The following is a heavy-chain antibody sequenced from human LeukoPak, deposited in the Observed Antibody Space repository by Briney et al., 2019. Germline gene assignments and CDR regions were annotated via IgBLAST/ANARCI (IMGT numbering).Heavy chain of an antibody. CDR3: ARQLANWGSEGSTFDY. D-gene: IGHD7-27*01. CDR1: GYSFTSYW. J-gene: IGHJ4*02. Sequence: GESLKISCKGSGYSFTSYWIGWVRRMPGKGLEWMGIIYPGDSDTRYSPSFQGQVTISADKSISTAYLQWSSLKASDTAMYYCARQLANWGSEGSTFDYWGQGTLVTVSS. V-gene: IGHV5-51*01. CDR2: IYPGDSDT.